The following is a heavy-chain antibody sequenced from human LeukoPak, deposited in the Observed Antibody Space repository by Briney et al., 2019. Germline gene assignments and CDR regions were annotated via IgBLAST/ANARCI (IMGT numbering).Heavy chain of an antibody. CDR2: IYYSGST. V-gene: IGHV4-39*01. Sequence: PSETLSLTCTVSGGSISSSSYYWGWIRQPPGKGLEWIGSIYYSGSTYYNPSLKSRVTISVDTSKNQFSLKLSSVTAADTAVYYCARQLLRYYYYMDVWGKGTTVTISS. J-gene: IGHJ6*03. CDR3: ARQLLRYYYYMDV. CDR1: GGSISSSSYY.